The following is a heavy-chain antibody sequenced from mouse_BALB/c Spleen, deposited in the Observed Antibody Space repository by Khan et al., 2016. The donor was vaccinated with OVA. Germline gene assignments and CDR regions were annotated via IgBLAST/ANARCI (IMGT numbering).Heavy chain of an antibody. Sequence: QMQLVESGPGLVAPSQSLSITCTVSGFSLTSYGVHWVRQPPGKGLEWLGVIWAGGSTNYYSALMSRLSISKDNSKSQVFLKMNRLQTNDTAMYYCARLEDKWGQGTTVTVSA. CDR3: ARLEDK. CDR2: IWAGGST. V-gene: IGHV2-9*02. CDR1: GFSLTSYG. J-gene: IGHJ2*01.